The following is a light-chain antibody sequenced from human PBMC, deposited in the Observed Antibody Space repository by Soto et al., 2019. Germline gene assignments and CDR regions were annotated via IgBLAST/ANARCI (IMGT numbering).Light chain of an antibody. J-gene: IGKJ3*01. Sequence: EIVLTQSPGTLSLSPGERATLSCRASQSVSSSYLAWYQQKPGQAPRLLIYGASSRATGIPDRFSGSGSGTEFTLTISRLEPEDFAVYYCQQYGSSLFTCGPGTKVDIK. CDR1: QSVSSSY. CDR2: GAS. V-gene: IGKV3-20*01. CDR3: QQYGSSLFT.